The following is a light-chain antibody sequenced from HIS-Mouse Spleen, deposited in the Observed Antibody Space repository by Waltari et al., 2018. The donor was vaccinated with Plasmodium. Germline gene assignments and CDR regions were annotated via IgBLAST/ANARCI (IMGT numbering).Light chain of an antibody. J-gene: IGKJ3*01. CDR3: QQYNNWSFT. Sequence: ELVMTQSPATLSVSPGERATLSCRASQSVSSNLAWYQQKPGQAPRLLIYGASTRAPGIPARCSGGGSGTEFTLTISSLQSEDFAVYYCQQYNNWSFTFGPGTKVDIK. CDR2: GAS. V-gene: IGKV3-15*01. CDR1: QSVSSN.